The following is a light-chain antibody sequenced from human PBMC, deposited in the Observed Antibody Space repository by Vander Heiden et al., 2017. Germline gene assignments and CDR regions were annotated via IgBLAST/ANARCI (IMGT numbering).Light chain of an antibody. CDR3: QQSYSAPYT. J-gene: IGKJ2*01. Sequence: IQATQSPSSLSTSIGDRVTITCRASQSISSYLTWYQQKPGKAPKLLIYAASTLHSGVPSRFSGSRSGTDFTLTISSLQPEDFATYYCQQSYSAPYTFGQGTKLEIK. V-gene: IGKV1-39*01. CDR2: AAS. CDR1: QSISSY.